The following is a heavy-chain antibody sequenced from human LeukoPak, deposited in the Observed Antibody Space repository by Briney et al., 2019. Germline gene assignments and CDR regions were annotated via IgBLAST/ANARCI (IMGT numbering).Heavy chain of an antibody. J-gene: IGHJ4*02. CDR2: IYYSGST. D-gene: IGHD3-10*01. CDR3: ARGDITMVRGVIITPFDY. V-gene: IGHV4-39*01. CDR1: GGSISSSSYY. Sequence: SETLSLTCTVSGGSISSSSYYWGWIRQPPGKGLEWIGSIYYSGSTYYNPSLKSRVTISVDTSKNQFSLKLSSVTAADTAVYYCARGDITMVRGVIITPFDYWGQGTLVTVSS.